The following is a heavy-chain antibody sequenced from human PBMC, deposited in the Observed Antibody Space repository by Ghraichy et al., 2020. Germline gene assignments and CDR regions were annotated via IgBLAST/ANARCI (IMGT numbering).Heavy chain of an antibody. J-gene: IGHJ3*02. D-gene: IGHD1-26*01. CDR3: AREHYPVADSGSYFLCGAFDI. V-gene: IGHV3-48*02. Sequence: GGSLRLSCAASGFTFSSYSMNWVRQAPGKGLEWVSYISSSSSTIYYADSVKGRFTISRDNAKNSLYLQMNSLRDEDTAVYYCAREHYPVADSGSYFLCGAFDIWGQGTMVTVSS. CDR2: ISSSSSTI. CDR1: GFTFSSYS.